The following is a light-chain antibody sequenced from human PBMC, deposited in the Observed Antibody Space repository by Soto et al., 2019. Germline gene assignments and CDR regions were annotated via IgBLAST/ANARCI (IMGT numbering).Light chain of an antibody. CDR1: SSDVGGYNY. CDR2: DVS. Sequence: QSALTQPASVSGSPGQSITISCTGTSSDVGGYNYVSWYQQHPGKAPKLMIYDVSNRPSGVSNRFSGSKSGNTASLTISGLPAEDDAYYYCSSHTSSNILVFGGGTKLTVL. CDR3: SSHTSSNILV. J-gene: IGLJ2*01. V-gene: IGLV2-14*01.